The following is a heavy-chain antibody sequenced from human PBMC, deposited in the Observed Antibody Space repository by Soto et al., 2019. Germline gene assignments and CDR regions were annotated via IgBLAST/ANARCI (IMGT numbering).Heavy chain of an antibody. V-gene: IGHV3-48*03. J-gene: IGHJ1*01. D-gene: IGHD2-8*01. CDR3: ARGGVY. CDR2: ISGSGSTI. CDR1: GFTFSSHE. Sequence: PGGSLRLSCEATGFTFSSHEMNWIRQTPGKRLEWIAKISGSGSTINYADSVKGRFTVSRDNVQRTLHLQMDSLRVEDTGVDYCARGGVYWGRGTLVTVSS.